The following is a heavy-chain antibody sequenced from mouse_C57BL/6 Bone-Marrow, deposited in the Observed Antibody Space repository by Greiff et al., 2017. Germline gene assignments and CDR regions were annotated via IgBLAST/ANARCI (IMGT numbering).Heavy chain of an antibody. J-gene: IGHJ4*01. CDR1: GFSFNTYA. CDR2: IRSKSNNYAT. V-gene: IGHV10-1*01. CDR3: VRPDLIYYAMDY. Sequence: DVQLVESGGGLVQPKGSLKLSCAASGFSFNTYAMNWVRQAPGKGLEWVARIRSKSNNYATYYADSVKDRFTISRDDSESMLYLQMNNLKTEDTAMYYCVRPDLIYYAMDYWGQGTSVTVSS.